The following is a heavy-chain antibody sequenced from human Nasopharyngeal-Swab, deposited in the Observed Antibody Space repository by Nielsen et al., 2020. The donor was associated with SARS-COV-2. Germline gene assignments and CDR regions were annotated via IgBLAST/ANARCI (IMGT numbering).Heavy chain of an antibody. D-gene: IGHD3-10*01. Sequence: SETLSLTCTVSGGSISSGDYYWSWIRQPPGKGLEWIGYIYYSGSTYYNPSLKSRVTISVDTSKNQFPLKLSSVTAADTAVHYCARGHHYYGSGFQDYWGQGTLV. CDR1: GGSISSGDYY. CDR2: IYYSGST. J-gene: IGHJ4*02. V-gene: IGHV4-30-4*01. CDR3: ARGHHYYGSGFQDY.